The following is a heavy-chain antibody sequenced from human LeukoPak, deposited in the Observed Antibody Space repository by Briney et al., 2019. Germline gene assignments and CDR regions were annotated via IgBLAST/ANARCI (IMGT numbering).Heavy chain of an antibody. V-gene: IGHV4-30-4*01. D-gene: IGHD2-21*02. CDR3: AREGPAARNCGGDCSPAYYFDY. J-gene: IGHJ4*02. CDR1: GGSISSGDYY. CDR2: IYYSGST. Sequence: SQTLSLTCTVSGGSISSGDYYWSWIRQPPGKGLEWIGYIYYSGSTYYNPSLKSRVTISVDTSKNQFSLKLSSVTAADTAVYYCAREGPAARNCGGDCSPAYYFDYWGQGTLVTVSS.